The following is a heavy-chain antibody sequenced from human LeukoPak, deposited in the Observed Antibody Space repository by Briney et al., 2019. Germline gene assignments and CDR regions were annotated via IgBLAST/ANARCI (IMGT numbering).Heavy chain of an antibody. Sequence: ASVKVSCKASGYTFTGYYMHWVRQAPGQGLEWMGWINPNSGGTNYAQKFQGRVTMTRDTSISTAYMELSRLRSDDTALYYCARDNPHSPYSGNSEGLDHWGQGTLVTVSS. CDR2: INPNSGGT. J-gene: IGHJ5*02. CDR3: ARDNPHSPYSGNSEGLDH. V-gene: IGHV1-2*02. D-gene: IGHD5-12*01. CDR1: GYTFTGYY.